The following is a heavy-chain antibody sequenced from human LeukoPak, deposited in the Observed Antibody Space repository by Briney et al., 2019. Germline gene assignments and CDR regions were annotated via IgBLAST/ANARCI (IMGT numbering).Heavy chain of an antibody. Sequence: ASVKVSCKASGYTFTSYVLHWVRQAPGQRLEWMGCINAGNGNTKYSQEFQGRVTITRDTSASTVYMEPSSLRSEDMAVYYCARGAKFRSYGSGTYYTSLPFDPWGQGTLVTVSS. CDR3: ARGAKFRSYGSGTYYTSLPFDP. V-gene: IGHV1-3*03. CDR2: INAGNGNT. CDR1: GYTFTSYV. J-gene: IGHJ5*02. D-gene: IGHD3-10*01.